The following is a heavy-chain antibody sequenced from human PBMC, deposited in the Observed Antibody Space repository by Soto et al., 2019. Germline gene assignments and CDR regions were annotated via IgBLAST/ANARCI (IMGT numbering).Heavy chain of an antibody. CDR2: INPNSGGT. CDR1: GYTFTSYY. D-gene: IGHD7-27*01. Sequence: QVQLVQSGAELRRPGASVKVSCKASGYTFTSYYIHWVRQAPGQGLEYLGWINPNSGGTNYAQTFQGWVTMTRDTYISAVYMELSRMSTDDTAVYFCARDLGNFGAKRKALDIWGQGTMVTVSS. CDR3: ARDLGNFGAKRKALDI. V-gene: IGHV1-2*04. J-gene: IGHJ3*02.